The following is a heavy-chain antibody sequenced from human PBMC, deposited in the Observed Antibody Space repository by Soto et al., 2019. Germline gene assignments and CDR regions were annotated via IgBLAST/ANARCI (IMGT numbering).Heavy chain of an antibody. CDR1: GGSISSYY. V-gene: IGHV4-59*01. Sequence: SETLSLTCTVSGGSISSYYWSWIRQPPGKGLEWIGYIYYSGSTNYNPSLKRRVTISVDTSKNQFSLKLSSVTAADTAVYYCARVWEDTAMAYYYYYYMDVWGKGTTVTVSS. CDR2: IYYSGST. D-gene: IGHD5-18*01. J-gene: IGHJ6*03. CDR3: ARVWEDTAMAYYYYYYMDV.